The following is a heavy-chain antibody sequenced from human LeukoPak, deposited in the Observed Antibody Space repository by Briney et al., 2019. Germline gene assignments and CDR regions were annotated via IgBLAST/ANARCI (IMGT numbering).Heavy chain of an antibody. CDR3: ARGAAYGYFRNWFDP. Sequence: SETLSLTCTVSGGSISSYCWSWIRQPAGKGLEWIGRIYTSGSTNYNPSLKSRVTMSVDTSKNQFSLKLSSVTAADTAVYYCARGAAYGYFRNWFDPWGQGTLVTVSS. V-gene: IGHV4-4*07. CDR1: GGSISSYC. D-gene: IGHD5-18*01. J-gene: IGHJ5*02. CDR2: IYTSGST.